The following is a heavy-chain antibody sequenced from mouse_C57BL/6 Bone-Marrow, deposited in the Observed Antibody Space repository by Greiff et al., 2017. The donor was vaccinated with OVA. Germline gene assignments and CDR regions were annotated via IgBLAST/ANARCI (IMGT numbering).Heavy chain of an antibody. CDR3: AREKHYELAY. Sequence: VQRVESGAELARPGASVKLSCKASGYTFTSYGISWVKQRTGQGLEWIGEIYPRSGNTYYNEKFKGKATLTADKSSSTAYMELRSLTSEDSAVYFCAREKHYELAYWGQGTLVTVSA. D-gene: IGHD2-4*01. V-gene: IGHV1-81*01. CDR1: GYTFTSYG. CDR2: IYPRSGNT. J-gene: IGHJ3*01.